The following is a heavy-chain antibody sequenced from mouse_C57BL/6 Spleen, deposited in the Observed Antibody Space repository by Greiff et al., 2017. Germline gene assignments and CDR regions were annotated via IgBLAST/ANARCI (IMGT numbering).Heavy chain of an antibody. CDR1: GYTFTSYW. J-gene: IGHJ1*03. Sequence: VQLQQPGAELVRPGSSVKLSCKASGYTFTSYWMDWVKQRPGQGLEWIGNIYPSDSETHYNQKFKDKATLTVDKSSSTAYMQLSSLTSEDSAVYYCAKSRDYYYGSSYGGYFDVWGTGTTVTVSS. D-gene: IGHD1-1*01. V-gene: IGHV1-61*01. CDR2: IYPSDSET. CDR3: AKSRDYYYGSSYGGYFDV.